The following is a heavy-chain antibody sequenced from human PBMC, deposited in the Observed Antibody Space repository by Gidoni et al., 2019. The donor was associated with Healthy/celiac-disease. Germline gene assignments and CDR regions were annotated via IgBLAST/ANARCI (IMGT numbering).Heavy chain of an antibody. CDR3: ARFIDYYDSSGHDWYFDL. D-gene: IGHD3-22*01. V-gene: IGHV3-11*06. CDR2: ISSSSTYT. Sequence: QVQLVESGGGLVKPGGSLRLSCAASGFTFSDYYMSWIRQAPGKGLEWVSYISSSSTYTNYADSVKGRFTISRDNAKNSLYLQMNSLRAEDTAVYYCARFIDYYDSSGHDWYFDLWGRGTLVTVSS. CDR1: GFTFSDYY. J-gene: IGHJ2*01.